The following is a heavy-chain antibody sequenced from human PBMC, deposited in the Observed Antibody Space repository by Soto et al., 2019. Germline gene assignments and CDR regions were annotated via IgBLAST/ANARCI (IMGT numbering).Heavy chain of an antibody. Sequence: GASVKVSCKASGYTFTYYYMHWVRLAPGQGLEWMGIINPSGGSTAYAQRFQGRVTMTRDTSTSTVYMDLSSLRADDTAVYYCARGYSGYYYGYYYYYAMDVWGQGTTVTVSS. V-gene: IGHV1-46*01. CDR1: GYTFTYYY. CDR3: ARGYSGYYYGYYYYYAMDV. CDR2: INPSGGST. J-gene: IGHJ6*02. D-gene: IGHD3-22*01.